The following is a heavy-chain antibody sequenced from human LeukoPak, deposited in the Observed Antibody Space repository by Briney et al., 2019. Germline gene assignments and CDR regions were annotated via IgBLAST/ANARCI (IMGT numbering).Heavy chain of an antibody. CDR2: IYPGDSDT. J-gene: IGHJ4*02. V-gene: IGHV5-51*01. Sequence: RGESLKISCKGSGYSFTSYWIGWVRQMPGKGLEWMGIIYPGDSDTRYSPSFQGQVTISADKSISTAYLQLRSLKASDAAMYYCARRDYGYYVLMDYWGQGTLVTVSS. D-gene: IGHD4-17*01. CDR3: ARRDYGYYVLMDY. CDR1: GYSFTSYW.